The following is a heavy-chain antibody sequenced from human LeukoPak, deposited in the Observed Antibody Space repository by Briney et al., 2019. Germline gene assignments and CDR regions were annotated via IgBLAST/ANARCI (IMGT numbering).Heavy chain of an antibody. Sequence: PGRSLRLSCAASGFTVSSNYMSWVRQAPGKGLEWVSVIYSGGSTYYADSGNGRCTISRDNYKNTLYLQMNSLRAEDTAVYYCAREDILTGYYDYWGQGTLVTVSS. CDR1: GFTVSSNY. CDR3: AREDILTGYYDY. J-gene: IGHJ4*02. D-gene: IGHD3-9*01. CDR2: IYSGGST. V-gene: IGHV3-66*01.